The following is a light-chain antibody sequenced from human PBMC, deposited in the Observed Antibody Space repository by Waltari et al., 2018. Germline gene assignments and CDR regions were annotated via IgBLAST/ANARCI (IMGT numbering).Light chain of an antibody. CDR1: ESINNNY. CDR2: GAS. CDR3: QQYGDSART. V-gene: IGKV3-20*01. J-gene: IGKJ1*01. Sequence: EIVLTQSPGTLSLSPGERVTLSCRASESINNNYLAWYQHKPGQAPGLLIYGASSRATGIPDRFSGSGSGTDFTLTISRLEPEDFAVYYCQQYGDSARTFGQGTKVEIK.